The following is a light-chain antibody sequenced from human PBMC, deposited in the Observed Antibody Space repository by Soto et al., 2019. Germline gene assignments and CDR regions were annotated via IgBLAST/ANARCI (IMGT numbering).Light chain of an antibody. Sequence: QSVLTQPASVSGSPGQSITISCTGTSSDVGGYNYVSWYQQHPGKAPKLIIYEVSNRPSGVSNRFSGSKSGNTASLTISGLQAEDEADYYCNSYTSKSTGVFGTGNKLTVL. V-gene: IGLV2-14*01. CDR2: EVS. CDR3: NSYTSKSTGV. CDR1: SSDVGGYNY. J-gene: IGLJ1*01.